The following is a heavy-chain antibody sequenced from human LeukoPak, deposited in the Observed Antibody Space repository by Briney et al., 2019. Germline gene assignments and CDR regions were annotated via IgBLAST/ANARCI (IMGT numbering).Heavy chain of an antibody. J-gene: IGHJ4*02. D-gene: IGHD2-15*01. V-gene: IGHV3-7*01. CDR1: GFTFSINW. CDR3: ARDEDTPYFDY. CDR2: IKQDGSEK. Sequence: PGGSLRLSCAASGFTFSINWMSWVRQAPGKGLEWVANIKQDGSEKYYVDSVKGRFTISRDNAKNSLYLQMNSLRAEDTAVYFCARDEDTPYFDYWGQGTLVTVSS.